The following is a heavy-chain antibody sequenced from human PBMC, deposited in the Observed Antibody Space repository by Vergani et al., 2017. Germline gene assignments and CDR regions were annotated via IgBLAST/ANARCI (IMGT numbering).Heavy chain of an antibody. J-gene: IGHJ4*02. CDR1: GFTFSSYG. V-gene: IGHV3-30*18. Sequence: QVQLVETGGSVVQPGRSLRLSCAASGFTFSSYGMHWVRQAPGKGLEWVAVISYDGSNKYYADSVKGRFTISRDNSKNTLYLQMNSLRAEDTAVYYCAKDRVAAAGTLDYWGQGTLVTVSS. D-gene: IGHD6-13*01. CDR2: ISYDGSNK. CDR3: AKDRVAAAGTLDY.